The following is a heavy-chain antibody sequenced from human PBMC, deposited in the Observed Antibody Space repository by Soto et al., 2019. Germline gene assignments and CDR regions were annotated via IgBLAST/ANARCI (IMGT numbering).Heavy chain of an antibody. V-gene: IGHV4-59*01. Sequence: SETLSLTCTVSGGSISSYYWSWIRQPPEKGLEWIGYIYYSGSTNYNPSLKSRVTISVDTSKNQFSLKLSSVTAADTAVYYCARESPYDFWSGYPYPWGYYMDVWGKGTTVTVSS. J-gene: IGHJ6*03. CDR2: IYYSGST. CDR1: GGSISSYY. D-gene: IGHD3-3*01. CDR3: ARESPYDFWSGYPYPWGYYMDV.